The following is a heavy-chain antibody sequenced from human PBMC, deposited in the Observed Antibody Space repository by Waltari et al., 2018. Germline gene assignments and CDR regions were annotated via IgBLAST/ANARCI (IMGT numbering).Heavy chain of an antibody. Sequence: EVQLVQSGAEVKKPGESLKISCKGSGYSFTSYWIGWVRQWPGKGLEWMGIIYPGDSDTRYSPSFQGQVTISADKSISTAYLQWSSLKASDTAMYYCARHAHYGDYGADMDVWGQGTTVTVSS. CDR1: GYSFTSYW. D-gene: IGHD4-17*01. CDR2: IYPGDSDT. CDR3: ARHAHYGDYGADMDV. V-gene: IGHV5-51*01. J-gene: IGHJ6*02.